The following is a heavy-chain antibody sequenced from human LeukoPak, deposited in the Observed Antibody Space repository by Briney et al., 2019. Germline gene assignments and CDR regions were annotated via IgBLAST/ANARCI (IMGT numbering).Heavy chain of an antibody. J-gene: IGHJ4*02. D-gene: IGHD2-21*02. CDR2: ISSSSDYM. V-gene: IGHV3-21*04. Sequence: PGGSLRLSCAASGFIFNSYSMNWVRQAPGKGLGWVSSISSSSDYMYYLDSVKGRFTISRDNAKNSLYLQMNSLRAEDTAVYYCARDDLSAGGGHIVVETAIDYWGQGTLVTVSS. CDR3: ARDDLSAGGGHIVVETAIDY. CDR1: GFIFNSYS.